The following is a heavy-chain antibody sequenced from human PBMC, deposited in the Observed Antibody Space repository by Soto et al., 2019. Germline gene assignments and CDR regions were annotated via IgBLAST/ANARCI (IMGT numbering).Heavy chain of an antibody. Sequence: ASVKVSCKASGYTFTSYGISWVRQAPGQGLEWMGWISAYNGNTNYAQKLQGRVTMTTDTSTSTAYMELRSLRSDDTAVYYCARSGLPPYYYYGMDVWAQGTTVTVSS. CDR1: GYTFTSYG. V-gene: IGHV1-18*04. CDR2: ISAYNGNT. J-gene: IGHJ6*02. CDR3: ARSGLPPYYYYGMDV.